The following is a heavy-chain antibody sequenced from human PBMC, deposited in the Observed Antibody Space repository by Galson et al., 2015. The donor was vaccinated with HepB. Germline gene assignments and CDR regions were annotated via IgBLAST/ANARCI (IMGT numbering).Heavy chain of an antibody. CDR2: IIPIFGRA. CDR1: GGTFSSYA. V-gene: IGHV1-69*06. Sequence: SVKVSCKASGGTFSSYAISWVRQTPGQGLEWMGGIIPIFGRANYAQKFQGRATITADRSRSTAYMELRSLRSEDTAVYYCARPTSGGSGMNYYYYYYMDVWGKGTTVTVSS. CDR3: ARPTSGGSGMNYYYYYYMDV. D-gene: IGHD3-10*01. J-gene: IGHJ6*03.